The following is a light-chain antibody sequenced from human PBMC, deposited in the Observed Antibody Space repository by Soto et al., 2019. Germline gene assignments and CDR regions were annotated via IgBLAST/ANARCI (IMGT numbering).Light chain of an antibody. CDR3: SSYTSSSRNV. Sequence: QSALTQPASVSGSPGQSITISCTGTSSDVGGYNYVSWYQQHPGKAPKLMIYDVSNRPSGVSNRFSGSKSGNTASLTISGXXXXXXADYYCSSYTSSSRNVFGTGTKVTVL. J-gene: IGLJ1*01. CDR1: SSDVGGYNY. V-gene: IGLV2-14*01. CDR2: DVS.